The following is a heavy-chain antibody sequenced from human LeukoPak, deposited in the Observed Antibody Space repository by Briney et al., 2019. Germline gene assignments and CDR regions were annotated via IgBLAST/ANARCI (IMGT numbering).Heavy chain of an antibody. V-gene: IGHV4-59*01. CDR3: ARDNVPGHY. CDR2: IYYSGSA. Sequence: SETLFLTCTFSGVSNIPYCWNWIRQPPGKGLEWIGYIYYSGSADYNPALKSRVTMSVDTSKNQFSLKLSSVTAADTAVYFCARDNVPGHYWGQRALVTVSS. J-gene: IGHJ4*02. D-gene: IGHD1-14*01. CDR1: GVSNIPYC.